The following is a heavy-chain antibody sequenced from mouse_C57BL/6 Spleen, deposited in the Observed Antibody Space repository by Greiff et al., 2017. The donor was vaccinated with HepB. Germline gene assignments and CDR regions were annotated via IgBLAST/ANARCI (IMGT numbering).Heavy chain of an antibody. Sequence: EVKLVESGGGLVKPGGSLKLSCAASGFTFSSYTMSWVRQTPEKRLEWVATISGGGGNTYYPDSVKGRFTISRDNAKNTLYLRMSSLRSEDTALYYCARLKITNFDYWGQGTTLTVSS. J-gene: IGHJ2*01. D-gene: IGHD2-4*01. CDR1: GFTFSSYT. CDR3: ARLKITNFDY. CDR2: ISGGGGNT. V-gene: IGHV5-9*01.